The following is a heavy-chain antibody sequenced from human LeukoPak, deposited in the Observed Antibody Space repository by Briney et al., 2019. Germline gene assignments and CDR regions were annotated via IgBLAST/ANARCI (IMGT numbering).Heavy chain of an antibody. D-gene: IGHD3-22*01. J-gene: IGHJ4*02. CDR3: AAYYDSSGVDY. V-gene: IGHV4-59*01. Sequence: PSETLSLTCTVSGGSISSYYWSWIRQPPGKGLEWIGYVYYSGSTNYNPSLKSRVTMSVDTSKNQFSLKLSSVTAADTAVYYCAAYYDSSGVDYWGQGTLVTVSS. CDR1: GGSISSYY. CDR2: VYYSGST.